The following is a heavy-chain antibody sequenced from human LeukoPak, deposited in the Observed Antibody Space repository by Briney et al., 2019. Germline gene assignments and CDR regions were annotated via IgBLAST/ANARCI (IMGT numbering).Heavy chain of an antibody. CDR1: GFTFSSSA. CDR3: AKRSGYTTCWFFDF. V-gene: IGHV3-30*17. Sequence: GGSLRLSCAASGFTFSSSAMHWVRQAPGKGPEWVAAISYDGSYMYHADSVRGRFTISRDNAKNSLYLQINSLSAEGTDVFYCAKRSGYTTCWFFDFWGQGTLVTVSS. D-gene: IGHD5-12*01. CDR2: ISYDGSYM. J-gene: IGHJ4*02.